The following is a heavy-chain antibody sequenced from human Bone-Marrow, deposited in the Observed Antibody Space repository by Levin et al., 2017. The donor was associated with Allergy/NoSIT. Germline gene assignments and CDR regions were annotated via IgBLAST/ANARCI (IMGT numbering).Heavy chain of an antibody. V-gene: IGHV3-7*04. CDR1: GFTFISYW. CDR2: IKQDGSEK. D-gene: IGHD3-9*01. CDR3: ARLRDDRTLFDT. J-gene: IGHJ3*02. Sequence: QPGGSLRLSCAASGFTFISYWMSWVRQAPGKGLEWVATIKQDGSEKYYVDSVKGRFTISRDNAKNSLLLELNSLRGDDTAVYYCARLRDDRTLFDTWGQGTMVTVSS.